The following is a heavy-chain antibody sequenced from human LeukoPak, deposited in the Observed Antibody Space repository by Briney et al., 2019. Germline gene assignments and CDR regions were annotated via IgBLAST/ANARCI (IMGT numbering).Heavy chain of an antibody. V-gene: IGHV4-59*01. CDR3: GRTNFWSRGWFDP. J-gene: IGHJ5*02. Sequence: SETLSLTCTVSGGSISSYYWSWIRQPPGKGLEWIGYIYYSGSTNYNPSLKSRVTISVDTSKNQFSLKLNSVAAADTAVYYCGRTNFWSRGWFDPWGQGTLVTVSS. CDR1: GGSISSYY. D-gene: IGHD3-3*01. CDR2: IYYSGST.